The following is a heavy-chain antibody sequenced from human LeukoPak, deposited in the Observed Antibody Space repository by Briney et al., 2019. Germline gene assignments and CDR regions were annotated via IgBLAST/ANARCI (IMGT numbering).Heavy chain of an antibody. Sequence: SETLSLTCTVSGGSISSYYWSWIRQPPGKGLEWFGYIYYSGSTNYNPSLKSRVTISVDTSKNQFSLKLSSVTAADTAVYYCARHPLGRPGSSVYFDYWGQGTLVTVSS. CDR2: IYYSGST. CDR1: GGSISSYY. J-gene: IGHJ4*02. CDR3: ARHPLGRPGSSVYFDY. D-gene: IGHD6-6*01. V-gene: IGHV4-59*08.